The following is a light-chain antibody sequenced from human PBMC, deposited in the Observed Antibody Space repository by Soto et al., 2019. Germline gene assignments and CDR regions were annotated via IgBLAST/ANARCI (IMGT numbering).Light chain of an antibody. CDR2: LEGSGSY. Sequence: QLVLTQSSSASASLGSSVTLTCTLSSGHSSYIIAWHQQQPGKAPRYLMKLEGSGSYNKGSGVPDRFSGSSSGADRYLTISNLQVEEEADYYCETGDSNTHVVFGGGTKVTVL. CDR3: ETGDSNTHVV. V-gene: IGLV4-60*02. CDR1: SGHSSYI. J-gene: IGLJ2*01.